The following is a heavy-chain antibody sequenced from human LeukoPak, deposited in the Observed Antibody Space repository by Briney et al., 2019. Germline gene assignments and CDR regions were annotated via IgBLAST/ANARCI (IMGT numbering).Heavy chain of an antibody. CDR3: ARLYYDILTAIRN. Sequence: GGSLRLSCAASGFTVRSNYMSWVRQAPGKGLEWVSIIYNDGGTYYADSVKGRFTISRDNSKNTLFLQMNSPRAEDTAVYFCARLYYDILTAIRNWGQGTLVTVSS. CDR1: GFTVRSNY. J-gene: IGHJ4*02. V-gene: IGHV3-53*01. CDR2: IYNDGGT. D-gene: IGHD3-9*01.